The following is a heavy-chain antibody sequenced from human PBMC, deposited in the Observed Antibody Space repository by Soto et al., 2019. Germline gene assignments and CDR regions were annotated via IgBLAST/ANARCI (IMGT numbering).Heavy chain of an antibody. Sequence: GGSLRLSCAASGFTFNNYAMHWVRQAPGKGLDWVALIWFDGSNENYADSVKGRFTVSRDNAKNSLYLHMNSLTAEDTAVYYCVRDRAYAFDIWGQGAMVTVSS. V-gene: IGHV3-33*01. D-gene: IGHD2-21*01. CDR1: GFTFNNYA. CDR2: IWFDGSNE. J-gene: IGHJ3*02. CDR3: VRDRAYAFDI.